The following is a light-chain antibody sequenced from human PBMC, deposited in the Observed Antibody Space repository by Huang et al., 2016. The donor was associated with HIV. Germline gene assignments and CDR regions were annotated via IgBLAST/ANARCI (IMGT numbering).Light chain of an antibody. Sequence: EIVLTQSPATLSLSPGERATLSCRASQSVSSYLAWYQQKPGQAPRLLIYDASNRATCIPARCSGSGSGTDFTLTISSLEPEDFAVYYCQQRSNWPPLFTFGPGTKVHIK. CDR3: QQRSNWPPLFT. CDR2: DAS. J-gene: IGKJ3*01. CDR1: QSVSSY. V-gene: IGKV3-11*01.